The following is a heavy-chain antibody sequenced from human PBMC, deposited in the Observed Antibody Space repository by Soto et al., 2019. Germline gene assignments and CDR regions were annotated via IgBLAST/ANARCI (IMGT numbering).Heavy chain of an antibody. Sequence: GGSLRLSCAVSGFTFSNAWMSWVRQAPGKGLEWVARIKSKIDGGTMDHAAPVKGRFTISRDDSKNTLYLQMDSLETEDTAVYYCTTYDYIWGSDRYRWAYWGQGALVTVSS. D-gene: IGHD3-16*02. CDR3: TTYDYIWGSDRYRWAY. J-gene: IGHJ4*02. CDR1: GFTFSNAW. CDR2: IKSKIDGGTM. V-gene: IGHV3-15*01.